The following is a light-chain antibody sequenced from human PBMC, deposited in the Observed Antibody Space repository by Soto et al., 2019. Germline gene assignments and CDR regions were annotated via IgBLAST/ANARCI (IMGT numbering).Light chain of an antibody. CDR2: DAS. J-gene: IGKJ1*01. V-gene: IGKV1-5*01. CDR3: QQYINYSPWT. Sequence: DVQMTQSPSSLSASIGDRVTITCRASQSIGNLLAWYQQKPGTAPNLLVYDASSLETGVPSRFSGSGSGTEFTLTISGLQPDDFATYYCQQYINYSPWTFGQGTRVEIK. CDR1: QSIGNL.